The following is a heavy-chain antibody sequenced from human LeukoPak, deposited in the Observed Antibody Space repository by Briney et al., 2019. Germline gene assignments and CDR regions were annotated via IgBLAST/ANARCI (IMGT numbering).Heavy chain of an antibody. CDR1: GFTFRTYG. J-gene: IGHJ4*02. CDR3: AKSGSGKVDY. D-gene: IGHD3-10*01. Sequence: GGSLRLSCAASGFTFRTYGSHWVRQAPGKGLEWVAVIASDGKTTYYADSVKGRFTVSRDNSKNTLFLQINSLRAEDTAIYYCAKSGSGKVDYWGQGTLVTVSS. V-gene: IGHV3-30*18. CDR2: IASDGKTT.